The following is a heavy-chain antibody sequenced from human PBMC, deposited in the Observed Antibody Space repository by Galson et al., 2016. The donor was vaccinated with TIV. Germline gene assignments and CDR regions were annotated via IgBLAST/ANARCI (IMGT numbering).Heavy chain of an antibody. J-gene: IGHJ4*02. CDR1: GFTFNRYA. V-gene: IGHV3-23*01. D-gene: IGHD2-15*01. Sequence: SLRLPCSASGFTFNRYAMAWVRQAPRKGLELVSTVNASGFSTYYPDSLKGRFTVSRDNSKNTLYLQMNSLRAEDTAVYYCAKDLVWVVAGGGYLDSWGQGTLVTVSS. CDR2: VNASGFST. CDR3: AKDLVWVVAGGGYLDS.